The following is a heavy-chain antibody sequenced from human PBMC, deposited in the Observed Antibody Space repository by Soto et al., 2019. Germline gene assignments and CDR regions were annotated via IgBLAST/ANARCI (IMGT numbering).Heavy chain of an antibody. CDR1: GGSISSGGYS. CDR2: IYHSGST. D-gene: IGHD2-2*01. Sequence: SETLSLTCAVSGGSISSGGYSWSWIRQPPGKGLEWIGYIYHSGSTYYNPSLKSRVTISVDRSKNQFSLKLSSVTAADTAVYYCARGGIVLVPAAIPFDYWGQGTLVTVSS. J-gene: IGHJ4*02. V-gene: IGHV4-30-2*01. CDR3: ARGGIVLVPAAIPFDY.